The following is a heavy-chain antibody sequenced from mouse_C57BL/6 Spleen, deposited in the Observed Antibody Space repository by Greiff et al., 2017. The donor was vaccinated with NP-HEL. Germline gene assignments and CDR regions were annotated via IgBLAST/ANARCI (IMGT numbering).Heavy chain of an antibody. V-gene: IGHV5-6*02. CDR1: GFTFSSYG. Sequence: EVKLMESGGDLVKPGGSLKLSCAASGFTFSSYGMSWVRQTPDKRLEWVATISSGGSYTYYPDCVKGRFTISRDNAKNTLYLQMSSLKSEDTAMYYCSRRYCGSSGYFDVWGTGTTVTVSS. CDR3: SRRYCGSSGYFDV. J-gene: IGHJ1*03. CDR2: ISSGGSYT. D-gene: IGHD1-1*01.